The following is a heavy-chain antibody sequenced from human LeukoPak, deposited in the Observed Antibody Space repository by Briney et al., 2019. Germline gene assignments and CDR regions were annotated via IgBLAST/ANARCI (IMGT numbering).Heavy chain of an antibody. CDR2: ISSSSSYI. CDR3: ARGKRGSSSWFDY. J-gene: IGHJ4*02. CDR1: GFTFSSYA. D-gene: IGHD6-13*01. Sequence: GGSLRLSCAASGFTFSSYAMSWVRQAPGKGLEWVSSISSSSSYIYYADSVKGRFTISRDNAKNSLYLQMNSLRAEDTAVYYCARGKRGSSSWFDYWGQGTLVTVSS. V-gene: IGHV3-21*01.